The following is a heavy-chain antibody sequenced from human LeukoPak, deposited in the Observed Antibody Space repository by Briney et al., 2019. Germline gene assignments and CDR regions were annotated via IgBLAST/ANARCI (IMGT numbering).Heavy chain of an antibody. J-gene: IGHJ3*02. CDR3: ARDSMYSSSWTQDAFDI. V-gene: IGHV1-18*01. Sequence: ASVKVSCKASGYTFTSYVISCVRQAPGQGLEWMGWISAYIGNTNYAQKLQGRVTMTTDTSTSTAYMELRSLRSDDTAVYYCARDSMYSSSWTQDAFDIWGQRTMVTVSS. CDR2: ISAYIGNT. D-gene: IGHD6-13*01. CDR1: GYTFTSYV.